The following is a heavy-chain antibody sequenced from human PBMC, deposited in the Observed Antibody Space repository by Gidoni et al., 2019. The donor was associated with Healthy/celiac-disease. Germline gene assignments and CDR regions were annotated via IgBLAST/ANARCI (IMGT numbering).Heavy chain of an antibody. CDR3: ARDRAEADGMS. CDR2: INSSSSTI. J-gene: IGHJ5*02. V-gene: IGHV3-48*02. Sequence: EVQLVESGGGLVQPGGSLRLSCAASGFTFSSYSMNWVRQDPGQGLEWVSYINSSSSTIYYADTVEDRFNISRDNAKNSLYVQMNSLRDGETAVYYCARDRAEADGMSWGQGTLVTVSS. CDR1: GFTFSSYS. D-gene: IGHD6-13*01.